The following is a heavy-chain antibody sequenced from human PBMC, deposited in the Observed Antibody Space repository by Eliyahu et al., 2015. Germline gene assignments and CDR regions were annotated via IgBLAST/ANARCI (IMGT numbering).Heavy chain of an antibody. J-gene: IGHJ5*02. V-gene: IGHV3-9*01. D-gene: IGHD2-2*01. CDR3: AKDHCSSTSCYYNWFDP. CDR2: ISWNSGSI. CDR1: GFXFDDYA. Sequence: EVQLVESGGGLVQPGRSLRLSCAASGFXFDDYAXHWVRQAPGKGLEWVSGISWNSGSIGYADSVKGRFTISRDNAKNSLYLQMNSLRAEDTALYYCAKDHCSSTSCYYNWFDPWGQGTLVTVSS.